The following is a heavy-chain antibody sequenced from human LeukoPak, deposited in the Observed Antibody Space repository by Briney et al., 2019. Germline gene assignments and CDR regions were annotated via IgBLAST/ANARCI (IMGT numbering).Heavy chain of an antibody. CDR3: AKGGGYYYYGMDV. CDR1: GFTFSSHA. CDR2: ISGSGGST. V-gene: IGHV3-23*01. Sequence: PGGSLRLSCAASGFTFSSHAMSWVRQAPGKGLEWVSAISGSGGSTYYADSVKGRFTISRDNSKNTLYLQMNSLRAEDTAVYYCAKGGGYYYYGMDVWGQGTTVTVSS. D-gene: IGHD3-10*01. J-gene: IGHJ6*02.